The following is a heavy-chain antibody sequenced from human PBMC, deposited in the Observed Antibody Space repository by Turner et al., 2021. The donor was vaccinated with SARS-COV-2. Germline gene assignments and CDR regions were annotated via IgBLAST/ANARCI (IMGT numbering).Heavy chain of an antibody. CDR3: AALAGGYYAFDY. V-gene: IGHV4-31*03. D-gene: IGHD3-10*01. Sequence: QVQLQESGPGLVKPSQTLSLTCTVSGGSIGGAGYYWSWIRQHPGKGLEWAGNIHFRGKTDYNPVPKRRVTISNDTVKNQVSLKVRVGTAADTAMDYCAALAGGYYAFDYWGQGTLVIVSS. J-gene: IGHJ4*02. CDR2: IHFRGKT. CDR1: GGSIGGAGYY.